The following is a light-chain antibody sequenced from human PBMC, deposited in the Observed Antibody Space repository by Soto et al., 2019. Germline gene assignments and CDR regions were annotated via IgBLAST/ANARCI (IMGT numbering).Light chain of an antibody. V-gene: IGLV1-40*01. J-gene: IGLJ3*02. CDR2: GNT. CDR3: QSYDTSLSAWV. CDR1: SSNIGAGYD. Sequence: QSVLTQPPSVSGAPGQRVTISCTGSSSNIGAGYDVHWYRQLPGTAPKLLMFGNTNRPLGVPGRFSGSKSGTSASLAITGLQAEDEADYFCQSYDTSLSAWVFGGGTKLTVL.